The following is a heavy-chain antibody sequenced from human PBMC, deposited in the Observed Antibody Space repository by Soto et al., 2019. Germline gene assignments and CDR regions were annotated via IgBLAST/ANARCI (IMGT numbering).Heavy chain of an antibody. V-gene: IGHV3-33*01. Sequence: QVQLVESGGGVVQPGTSLRISCEVSGISFSRYGMDWVRRAPGKGLEWVAVIWYDGSNKYYVDSVKGRFSISRDNSKNTLYLQMNNLRDEDTAVYYCARDCSGGTCYYFDYWGQGTLVTVSS. CDR2: IWYDGSNK. CDR3: ARDCSGGTCYYFDY. J-gene: IGHJ4*02. CDR1: GISFSRYG. D-gene: IGHD2-15*01.